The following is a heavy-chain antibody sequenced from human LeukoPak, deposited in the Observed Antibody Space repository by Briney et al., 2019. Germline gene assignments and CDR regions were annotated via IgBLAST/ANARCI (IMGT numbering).Heavy chain of an antibody. CDR3: ARGSYYYDSSGWYGMDV. CDR1: GFTFSSYS. CDR2: ISTISSTI. D-gene: IGHD3-22*01. Sequence: GGSLRLSCAASGFTFSSYSMNWVRQAPGKGLEWVSYISTISSTIHYADSVKGRFTISRDNAKNTLYLQMNSLRAEDTAVYYCARGSYYYDSSGWYGMDVWGQGTTVTVSS. V-gene: IGHV3-48*04. J-gene: IGHJ6*02.